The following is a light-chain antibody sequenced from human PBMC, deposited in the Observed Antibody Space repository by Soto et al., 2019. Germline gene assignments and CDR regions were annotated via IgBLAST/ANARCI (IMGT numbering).Light chain of an antibody. CDR1: QGISSY. J-gene: IGKJ3*01. CDR3: QQLNRYIRFT. CDR2: AAS. Sequence: DIQLTQSPSFLSASVGDRVTITCRASQGISSYLAWYQQKPGKAPKLLIYAASTLQSGVPSRSSGSGSGTEFNLTISSMQPEDFATYYCQQLNRYIRFTFGPGNKVDIK. V-gene: IGKV1-9*01.